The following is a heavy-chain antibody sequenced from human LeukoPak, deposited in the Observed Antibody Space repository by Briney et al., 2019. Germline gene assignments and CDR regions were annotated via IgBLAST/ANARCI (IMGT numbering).Heavy chain of an antibody. CDR1: GFTFSSYG. J-gene: IGHJ4*02. CDR3: AKDRSLGYYDSSGYFDY. V-gene: IGHV3-30*02. CDR2: IRYDGSNK. Sequence: GSLRLSCAASGFTFSSYGMHWVRQAPGKGLEWVAFIRYDGSNKYYADSVKGRFTISRDNSKNTLYLQMNSLRAEDTAVYYCAKDRSLGYYDSSGYFDYWGQGTLVTVSS. D-gene: IGHD3-22*01.